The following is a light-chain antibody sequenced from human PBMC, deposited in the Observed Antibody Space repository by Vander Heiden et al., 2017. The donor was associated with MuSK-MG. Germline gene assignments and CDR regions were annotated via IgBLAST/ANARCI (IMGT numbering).Light chain of an antibody. CDR3: MQALQTRWT. CDR2: LGS. J-gene: IGKJ1*01. Sequence: DIVMTPSPLSLPVTPGEPASISCRSSQSLLHSNGYNYLDWYLQKPGQPPQLLIYLGSNRASGVPDRFSGSGSGTDFTLKISRVEAEDVGVYYCMQALQTRWTFGQGTKVEIK. V-gene: IGKV2-28*01. CDR1: QSLLHSNGYNY.